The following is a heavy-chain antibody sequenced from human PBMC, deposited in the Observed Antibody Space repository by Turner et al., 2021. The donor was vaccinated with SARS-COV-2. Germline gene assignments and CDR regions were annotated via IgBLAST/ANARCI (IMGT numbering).Heavy chain of an antibody. CDR2: INPNSGGT. J-gene: IGHJ4*02. Sequence: QVQLVQSGAEVKKPGASVKVSCKASGYTFTGYYMHWVRQAPGQGLEWMGWINPNSGGTIYAQKFQGRVTMTRDTFVSTAYMELSRLRSDDTAVYYCARTFTAMVRVDYWGQGTLVTVSS. CDR1: GYTFTGYY. CDR3: ARTFTAMVRVDY. V-gene: IGHV1-2*02. D-gene: IGHD5-18*01.